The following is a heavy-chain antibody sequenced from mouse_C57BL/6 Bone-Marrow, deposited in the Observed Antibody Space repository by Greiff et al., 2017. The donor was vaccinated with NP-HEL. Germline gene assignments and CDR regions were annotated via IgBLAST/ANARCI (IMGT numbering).Heavy chain of an antibody. CDR1: GFTFSNYW. J-gene: IGHJ2*01. Sequence: EVKLLESGGGLVQPGGSMKLSCVASGFTFSNYWMNWVRQSPEKGLEWVAQIRLKSDNYATHYAESVKGRFTISRDDSKSSVYLQMNNVRAEDTGIYYCTGWGGPFDYWGQGTTLTVSS. V-gene: IGHV6-3*01. CDR3: TGWGGPFDY. CDR2: IRLKSDNYAT. D-gene: IGHD1-1*02.